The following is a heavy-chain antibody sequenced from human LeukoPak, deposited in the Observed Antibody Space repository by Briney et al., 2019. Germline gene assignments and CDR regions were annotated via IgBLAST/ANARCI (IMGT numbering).Heavy chain of an antibody. CDR1: GGSISSYY. J-gene: IGHJ5*02. V-gene: IGHV4-59*01. CDR3: ARTIAAAINWFDP. D-gene: IGHD6-13*01. CDR2: IYYSGST. Sequence: SETLSLTCTVSGGSISSYYWSWIRQPPGKGLEWIGYIYYSGSTNYNPSLKSRVTISVDTSKTQFSLKLSSVPAADTAVYYCARTIAAAINWFDPWGQGTLLTAPS.